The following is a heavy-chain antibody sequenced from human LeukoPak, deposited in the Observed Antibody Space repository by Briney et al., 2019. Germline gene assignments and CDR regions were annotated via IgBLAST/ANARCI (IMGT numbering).Heavy chain of an antibody. CDR2: IYSAGST. V-gene: IGHV3-53*04. CDR1: EFTVSSNY. Sequence: GGSLRLSCAASEFTVSSNYMSWARQAPGKGLEWVSLIYSAGSTYYADSVKGRFTISRHNSRNTLYLQMNSLRAEDTAVYYCARHIGFDAFDIWGQGTMVTVSS. J-gene: IGHJ3*02. CDR3: ARHIGFDAFDI.